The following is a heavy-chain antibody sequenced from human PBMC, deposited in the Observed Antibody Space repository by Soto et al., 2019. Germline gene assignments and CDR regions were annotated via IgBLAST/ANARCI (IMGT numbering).Heavy chain of an antibody. V-gene: IGHV3-21*01. CDR1: GFTFSTYS. CDR2: ISSSSSYI. Sequence: GGPLRLSFAHSGFTFSTYSIHWVRQAPVNVLEWVSSISSSSSYIYYADPVKGRFTIARDNAKNSMYLRMNSLRAEDTAVYYCARDGSSSPPYYYYGMDVWGQGTTVAVSS. J-gene: IGHJ6*02. D-gene: IGHD6-6*01. CDR3: ARDGSSSPPYYYYGMDV.